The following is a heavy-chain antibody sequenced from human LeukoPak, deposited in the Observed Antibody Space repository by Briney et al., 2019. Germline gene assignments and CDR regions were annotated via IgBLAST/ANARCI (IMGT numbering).Heavy chain of an antibody. CDR2: IWYDGRNK. J-gene: IGHJ3*02. V-gene: IGHV3-33*01. CDR1: GFTFSSYG. D-gene: IGHD2-2*01. Sequence: GGSLRLSCAASGFTFSSYGMHWVRQAPGKGLEWVAVIWYDGRNKYYADSVKGRFTISRDNSKNTLYLQMNSLRAEDTAVYYCARLKGSTSARPDAFDIWGQGTMVAVSS. CDR3: ARLKGSTSARPDAFDI.